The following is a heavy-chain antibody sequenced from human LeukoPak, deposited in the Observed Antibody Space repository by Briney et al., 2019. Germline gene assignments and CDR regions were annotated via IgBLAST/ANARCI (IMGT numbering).Heavy chain of an antibody. CDR1: GFTFSDYY. CDR3: ARDQRDHSTHYYYYYYMDV. Sequence: GGSLRLSCAASGFTFSDYYMSWIRQAPGKGLEWVSYISSSGSTIYYADSVKGRFTISRDNAKNSLYLQMNSLRAEDTAVYYCARDQRDHSTHYYYYYYMDVWGKGTTVTVSS. J-gene: IGHJ6*03. D-gene: IGHD1-1*01. CDR2: ISSSGSTI. V-gene: IGHV3-11*04.